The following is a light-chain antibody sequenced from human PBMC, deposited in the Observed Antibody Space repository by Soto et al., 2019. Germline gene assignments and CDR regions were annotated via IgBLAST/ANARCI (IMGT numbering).Light chain of an antibody. V-gene: IGLV2-14*01. J-gene: IGLJ1*01. Sequence: QSALTQPASVSGSPGQSITISCTGTSSDVGAYRYVSWYQHFPGKAPKLIIYEVTNRASGVSDRFSGSKSGNTASLTISGLQAEDEADYDCSSYTSSSLLYVFGSGTKLTVL. CDR2: EVT. CDR3: SSYTSSSLLYV. CDR1: SSDVGAYRY.